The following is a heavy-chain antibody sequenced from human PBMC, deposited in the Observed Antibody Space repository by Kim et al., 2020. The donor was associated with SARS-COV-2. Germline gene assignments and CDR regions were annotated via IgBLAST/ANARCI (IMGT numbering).Heavy chain of an antibody. CDR3: ARHARGSGWPGWFDP. V-gene: IGHV4-39*01. CDR2: IYYSGST. D-gene: IGHD6-19*01. Sequence: SETLSLTCTVSGGSISSSSYYWGWIRQPPGKGLEWIGSIYYSGSTYYNPSLKSRVTISVDTSKNQFSLKLSSVTAADTAVYYCARHARGSGWPGWFDPWGQGTLVTVSS. CDR1: GGSISSSSYY. J-gene: IGHJ5*02.